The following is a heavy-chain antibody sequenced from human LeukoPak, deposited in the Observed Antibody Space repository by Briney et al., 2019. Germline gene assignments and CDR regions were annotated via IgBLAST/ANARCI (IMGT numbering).Heavy chain of an antibody. J-gene: IGHJ4*02. CDR1: GYSFTSYW. CDR3: ARQGGVWFGELFSDY. V-gene: IGHV5-51*01. D-gene: IGHD3-10*01. CDR2: IYPGDSDT. Sequence: GESLKISCKGSGYSFTSYWIGWVRQMPGKGLEWMGIIYPGDSDTRYSPSFQGQVTISADKSISTAYLQWSSLKASDTAMYYCARQGGVWFGELFSDYWGQGTLVTVSS.